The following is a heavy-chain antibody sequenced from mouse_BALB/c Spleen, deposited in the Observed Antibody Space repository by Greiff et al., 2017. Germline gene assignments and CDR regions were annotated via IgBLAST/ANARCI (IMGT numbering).Heavy chain of an antibody. CDR2: ISSGGSYT. CDR1: GFTFSSYA. D-gene: IGHD1-1*01. Sequence: EVKLVESGGGLVKPGGSLKLSCAASGFTFSSYAMSWVRQTPEKRLEWVATISSGGSYTYYPDSVKGRFTISRDNAKNTLYLQMSSLRSEDTAMYYCARAGSSPFAYWGQGTLVTVSA. V-gene: IGHV5-9-3*01. CDR3: ARAGSSPFAY. J-gene: IGHJ3*01.